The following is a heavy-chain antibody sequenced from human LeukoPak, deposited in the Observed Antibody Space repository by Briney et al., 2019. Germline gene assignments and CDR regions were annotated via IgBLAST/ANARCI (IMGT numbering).Heavy chain of an antibody. J-gene: IGHJ4*02. Sequence: GGSLRLSCAASGFTFRIYGIHWVRQAPGKGLEWVAFIQYDGSDRYYGDSVRGRVTVSRDNSKNTLFLQMESLRAEDTAVYYCARGGSGSYQYYFDYWGQGTLVTVSS. D-gene: IGHD1-26*01. CDR2: IQYDGSDR. CDR1: GFTFRIYG. CDR3: ARGGSGSYQYYFDY. V-gene: IGHV3-30*02.